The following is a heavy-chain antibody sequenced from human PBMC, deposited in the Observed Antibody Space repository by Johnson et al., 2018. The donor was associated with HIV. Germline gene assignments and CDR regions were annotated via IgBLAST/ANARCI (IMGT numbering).Heavy chain of an antibody. V-gene: IGHV3-30*04. J-gene: IGHJ3*02. Sequence: QVQLVESGGGVIQPGRSLRLSCAASGFTFRNYAMHWVRQAPGKGLEWVAVISYDGSNKYYADSVKGRFTISRDNSKNTLYLQMNSLRAEETAVYYCARDANGAFDIWGQGTMVTVSS. CDR3: ARDANGAFDI. CDR2: ISYDGSNK. CDR1: GFTFRNYA.